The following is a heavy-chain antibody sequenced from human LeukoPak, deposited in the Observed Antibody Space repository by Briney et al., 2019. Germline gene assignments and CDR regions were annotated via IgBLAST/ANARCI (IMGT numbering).Heavy chain of an antibody. Sequence: SETLSLTCAVYGGSFSGYYWSWIRQPPVKGLEWIGEINHSGSTNYNPSLKSRVTISVDTSKNQFSLKLSSVTAADTAVYYCARAPINTRSNYDSSGYYDYWGQGTLVTVSS. CDR2: INHSGST. CDR1: GGSFSGYY. D-gene: IGHD3-22*01. CDR3: ARAPINTRSNYDSSGYYDY. J-gene: IGHJ4*02. V-gene: IGHV4-34*01.